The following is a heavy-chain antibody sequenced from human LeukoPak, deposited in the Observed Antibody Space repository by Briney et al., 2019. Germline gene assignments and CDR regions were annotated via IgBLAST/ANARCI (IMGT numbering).Heavy chain of an antibody. Sequence: PGGSLRLSCAASGLTFSSYAMSWVRQAPGKGLEWVSAISGSDDSTYYADSVKGRFTISRDNSKNTLYLQMNSLRAEDTALYYCAKGGLIAYFDYWGQGTLVTVSP. V-gene: IGHV3-23*01. CDR1: GLTFSSYA. J-gene: IGHJ4*02. CDR3: AKGGLIAYFDY. D-gene: IGHD3-16*02. CDR2: ISGSDDST.